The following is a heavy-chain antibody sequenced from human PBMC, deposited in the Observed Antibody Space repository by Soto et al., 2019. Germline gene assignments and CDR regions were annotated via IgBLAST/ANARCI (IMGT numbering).Heavy chain of an antibody. CDR1: GFTFSSYA. J-gene: IGHJ4*02. D-gene: IGHD6-19*01. CDR3: AKARGYSSGWYYY. V-gene: IGHV3-23*01. Sequence: SGGSLRLSCAASGFTFSSYAMCWVRQAPGKGLEWVSSISVSGDRTFYADSVKGRFTISRDNSRNTLHLQMNSLRAEDTAVYYCAKARGYSSGWYYYWGQGTLVTVSS. CDR2: ISVSGDRT.